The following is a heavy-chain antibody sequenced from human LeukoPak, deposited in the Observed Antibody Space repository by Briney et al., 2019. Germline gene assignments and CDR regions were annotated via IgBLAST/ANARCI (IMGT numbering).Heavy chain of an antibody. D-gene: IGHD4-11*01. V-gene: IGHV4-59*01. CDR3: ARGSYSNFAY. Sequence: PSETLSLTCTVSGGSISSYYWSWIRQPPGKGLEWIGYIYYSGSTNYNPSLKSRVTISVDTSKNQFSLKLSSVTAADTAVYYCARGSYSNFAYWGQGTLVTVSS. CDR1: GGSISSYY. J-gene: IGHJ4*02. CDR2: IYYSGST.